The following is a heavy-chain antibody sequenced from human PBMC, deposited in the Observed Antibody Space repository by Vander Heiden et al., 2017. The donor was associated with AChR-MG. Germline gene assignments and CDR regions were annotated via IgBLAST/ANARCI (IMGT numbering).Heavy chain of an antibody. V-gene: IGHV3-30*18. Sequence: QVQLVESGGGVVQPGRSLRLSCAASGFTFSSYGMHWVRQAPGKGLEWVAVISYDGSNKYYADSVKGRFTISRDNSKNTLYLQMNSLRAEDTAVYYCAKALDDSSGYYPLFDYWGQGTMVTVSS. CDR2: ISYDGSNK. CDR1: GFTFSSYG. D-gene: IGHD3-22*01. CDR3: AKALDDSSGYYPLFDY. J-gene: IGHJ4*02.